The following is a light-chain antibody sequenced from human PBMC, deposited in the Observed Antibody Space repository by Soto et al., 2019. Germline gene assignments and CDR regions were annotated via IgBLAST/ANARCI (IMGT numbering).Light chain of an antibody. Sequence: EVVMTQYPATLSVSPGERATLSCRASQSVSDNLAWYQQKPGQAPRLLIYGASTRATGVPARFSGSGSGTEFTLTISSLQSEDFAVYYCQQSNNWPYTFGQRTKLHIK. CDR1: QSVSDN. CDR2: GAS. CDR3: QQSNNWPYT. V-gene: IGKV3-15*01. J-gene: IGKJ2*01.